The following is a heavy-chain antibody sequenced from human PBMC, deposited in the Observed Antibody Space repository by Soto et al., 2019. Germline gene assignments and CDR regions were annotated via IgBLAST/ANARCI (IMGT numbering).Heavy chain of an antibody. Sequence: EVQLLESGGGLVQPGGSLRLSCAASGFPFSSYAMSWVRHAPDKGLEWVSAIGFTGDSTFYADSVKGRFTISRDNSKNTLYLQMNSLRAEDTAVYFWARRFSSSSFYFYYWGQGTLVTVSS. V-gene: IGHV3-23*01. CDR3: ARRFSSSSFYFYY. J-gene: IGHJ4*02. CDR1: GFPFSSYA. D-gene: IGHD6-6*01. CDR2: IGFTGDST.